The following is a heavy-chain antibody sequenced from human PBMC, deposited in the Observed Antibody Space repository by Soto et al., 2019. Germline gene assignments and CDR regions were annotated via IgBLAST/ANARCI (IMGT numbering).Heavy chain of an antibody. CDR2: INPTSGDT. D-gene: IGHD5-12*01. CDR1: GYTFTGYY. CDR3: ARHHGPTTSENWFDP. V-gene: IGHV1-2*02. Sequence: ASVKVSCKASGYTFTGYYIHWVRQAPGQGLEWMGWINPTSGDTNYAQKFQGRVTMTTDTSTTTAYLELRSLRSDDTAVYYCARHHGPTTSENWFDPWGQGTLVTVS. J-gene: IGHJ5*02.